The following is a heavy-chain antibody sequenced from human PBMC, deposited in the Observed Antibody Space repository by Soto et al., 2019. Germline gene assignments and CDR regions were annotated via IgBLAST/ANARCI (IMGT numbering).Heavy chain of an antibody. CDR2: IYPGDSDT. J-gene: IGHJ6*02. V-gene: IGHV5-51*01. CDR3: ARCRVPAMVKYYYYGMDV. CDR1: GYSFTSYW. Sequence: GESLKISCKGSGYSFTSYWIGWVRQMPGKGLEWMGIIYPGDSDTRYSPSFQGQVTSSADKSISTAYLQWSSLKASDTAMYYCARCRVPAMVKYYYYGMDVWGQGTTVTVSS. D-gene: IGHD5-18*01.